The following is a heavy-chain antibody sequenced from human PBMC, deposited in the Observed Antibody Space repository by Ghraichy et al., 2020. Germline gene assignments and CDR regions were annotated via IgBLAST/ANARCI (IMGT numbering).Heavy chain of an antibody. V-gene: IGHV3-9*01. D-gene: IGHD6-6*01. Sequence: GGSLRLSCAASGFTFDDYAMHWVRQAPGKGLEWVSGISWNSDTIGYADSVKGRFTISRDNAKNSLYLQMNSLRVEDTALYSCAKGIKPEYSSSSYWYFDLWGRGTLVTVSA. J-gene: IGHJ2*01. CDR2: ISWNSDTI. CDR1: GFTFDDYA. CDR3: AKGIKPEYSSSSYWYFDL.